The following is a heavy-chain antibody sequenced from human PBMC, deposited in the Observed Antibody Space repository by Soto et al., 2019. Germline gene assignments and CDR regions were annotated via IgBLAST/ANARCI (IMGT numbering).Heavy chain of an antibody. CDR2: INPMGGST. CDR3: ARDLAAGDL. CDR1: GDTFINYY. D-gene: IGHD6-13*01. J-gene: IGHJ5*02. V-gene: IGHV1-46*01. Sequence: ASVKVSCKACGDTFINYYIHWVRQAPGQGLEWMAIINPMGGSTNYAQEFQGRVTLTSDTSTSTVYMELSSLRFGDTALFYCARDLAAGDLWGQGTLVTVSS.